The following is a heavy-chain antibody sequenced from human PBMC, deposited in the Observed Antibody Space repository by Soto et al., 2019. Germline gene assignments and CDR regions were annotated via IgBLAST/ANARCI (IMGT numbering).Heavy chain of an antibody. Sequence: PSETLSLTCAAYGETFSGHYWSWIRQTPGKGLEWIGEVNHSGNTNYNPSLKSRLTLAADTSKNQFSLKLSSVTAADTAVYFCARGIVIRGSYMTLDYWGRGTLVTVSS. V-gene: IGHV4-34*01. CDR3: ARGIVIRGSYMTLDY. J-gene: IGHJ4*02. CDR1: GETFSGHY. CDR2: VNHSGNT. D-gene: IGHD3-10*01.